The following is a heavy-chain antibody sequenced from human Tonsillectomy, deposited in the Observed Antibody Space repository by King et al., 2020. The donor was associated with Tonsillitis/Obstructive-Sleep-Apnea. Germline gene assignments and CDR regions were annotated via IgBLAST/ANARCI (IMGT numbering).Heavy chain of an antibody. CDR2: ISYDGSNR. CDR3: ARDHDFGAHFAD. Sequence: QVQLVQSGGGVVQPGRSLRLSCAASGFTFSTYALHWVRQAPGKGLEWVTLISYDGSNRYYADSVKGRFTISRDNSKNTLYLQMNRLRGDDTAVYYCARDHDFGAHFADRGQGTPVTVSS. CDR1: GFTFSTYA. V-gene: IGHV3-30*04. J-gene: IGHJ4*02. D-gene: IGHD4-17*01.